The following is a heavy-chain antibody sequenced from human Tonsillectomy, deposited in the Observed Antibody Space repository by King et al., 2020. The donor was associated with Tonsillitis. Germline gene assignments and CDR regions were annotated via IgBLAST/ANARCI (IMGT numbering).Heavy chain of an antibody. V-gene: IGHV1-69*01. Sequence: VQLVESGAEVKKPGSSVKVSCKASGGTFSSYAINWVRQAPGQGLEWMGGIIPIFGTANYAQKFQGRVTITADESTSTAYMALSSLRSEDTAVYYCAREEYFYDSSGYYAYWGQGTLVTVSS. CDR1: GGTFSSYA. D-gene: IGHD3-22*01. CDR3: AREEYFYDSSGYYAY. CDR2: IIPIFGTA. J-gene: IGHJ4*02.